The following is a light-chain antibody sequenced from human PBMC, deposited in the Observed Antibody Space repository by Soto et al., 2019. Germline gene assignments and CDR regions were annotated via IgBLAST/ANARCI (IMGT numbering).Light chain of an antibody. CDR1: SSDVGTYNY. CDR3: SSYTITSTLYV. J-gene: IGLJ1*01. Sequence: QSVLTQPASVSGSPGQSITISCTGTSSDVGTYNYVSWYQQYPGKAPKLIIYEVSDRPSGVSNRFSGSKSGNTASLTISGLQAEDEADYYCSSYTITSTLYVFGTGTKVTVL. CDR2: EVS. V-gene: IGLV2-14*01.